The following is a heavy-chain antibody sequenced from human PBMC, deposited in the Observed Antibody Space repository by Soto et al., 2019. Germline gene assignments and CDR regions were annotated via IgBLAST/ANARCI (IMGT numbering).Heavy chain of an antibody. CDR2: ISYDGSNK. CDR3: AKDMCSGSHRAGYYYYYGMDV. V-gene: IGHV3-30*18. D-gene: IGHD1-26*01. Sequence: GGSLRLSCAASGFTFSSYGMHWVRQAPGKGLEWVAVISYDGSNKYYADSVKGRFTISRDNSKNTLYLQMNSLRAEDTAVYYCAKDMCSGSHRAGYYYYYGMDVWGQGTTVTVSS. CDR1: GFTFSSYG. J-gene: IGHJ6*02.